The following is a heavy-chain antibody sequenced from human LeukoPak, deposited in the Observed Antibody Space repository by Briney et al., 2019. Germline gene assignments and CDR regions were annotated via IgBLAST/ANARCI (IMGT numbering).Heavy chain of an antibody. CDR2: ISAYNGNT. J-gene: IGHJ6*03. V-gene: IGHV1-18*01. CDR3: ARDSITIFGVVIIPSYYYYYMDV. D-gene: IGHD3-3*01. Sequence: ASVKVSCKASGYTFTSYGISWVRQAPGQGLEWMGWISAYNGNTNYAQKLQGRVTMTTDTSTSTAYIELRSLRSDDTAVYYCARDSITIFGVVIIPSYYYYYMDVWGKGTTVTVSS. CDR1: GYTFTSYG.